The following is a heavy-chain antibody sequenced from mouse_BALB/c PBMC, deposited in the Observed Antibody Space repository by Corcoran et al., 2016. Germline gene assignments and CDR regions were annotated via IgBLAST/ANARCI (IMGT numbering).Heavy chain of an antibody. J-gene: IGHJ3*01. Sequence: EVKLQQSGAELVKPGASVKLSCTASGFNIKDTYMHWVKQRPEQCLEWIGRIDPANGNTKYDPKFQGKATITADTSSNTAYLQLSSLTSEDTAVYYCARSDYGSSYAFSYCGQGTLVTVST. D-gene: IGHD1-1*01. V-gene: IGHV14-3*02. CDR3: ARSDYGSSYAFSY. CDR2: IDPANGNT. CDR1: GFNIKDTY.